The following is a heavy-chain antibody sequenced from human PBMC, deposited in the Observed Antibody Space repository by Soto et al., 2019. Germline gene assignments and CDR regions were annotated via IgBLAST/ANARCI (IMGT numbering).Heavy chain of an antibody. J-gene: IGHJ3*02. CDR3: ARDRQLVRPNDAFDI. CDR1: GFTFSSYW. V-gene: IGHV3-7*01. D-gene: IGHD6-6*01. Sequence: GGSLRLSCAASGFTFSSYWMSWVRQAPGKGLEWVANIKQDGSEKYYVDSVKGRFTISRDNAKNSLYLQMNSLRAEDTAVYYCARDRQLVRPNDAFDIWGQGTMVTVSS. CDR2: IKQDGSEK.